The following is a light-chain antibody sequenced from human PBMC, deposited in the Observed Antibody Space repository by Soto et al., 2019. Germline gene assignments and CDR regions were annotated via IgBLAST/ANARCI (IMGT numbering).Light chain of an antibody. CDR3: SSYAGSNNV. CDR1: SSDVGGYNY. Sequence: QSVLTQPPSASGSPGQSVTISCTGTSSDVGGYNYVSWYQQHPGKAPKLMIYEVSGRPSGVPDRFSGSKSGNTASLTVSGLQAEDESDYYCSSYAGSNNVFGTGTKLTVL. V-gene: IGLV2-8*01. J-gene: IGLJ1*01. CDR2: EVS.